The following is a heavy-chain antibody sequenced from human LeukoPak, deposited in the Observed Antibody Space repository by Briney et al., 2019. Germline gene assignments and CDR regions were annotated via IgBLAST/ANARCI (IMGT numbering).Heavy chain of an antibody. V-gene: IGHV4-34*01. CDR1: GGSFRGYY. CDR2: INHSGST. CDR3: ARGRGGATIY. D-gene: IGHD1-26*01. Sequence: PSETLSLTCAVYGGSFRGYYWSWIRQPPGKGLEWIGEINHSGSTNYNPSLKSRVTISVDTSKNQFSLKLSSVTAADTAVYYCARGRGGATIYWGQGTLVTVSS. J-gene: IGHJ4*02.